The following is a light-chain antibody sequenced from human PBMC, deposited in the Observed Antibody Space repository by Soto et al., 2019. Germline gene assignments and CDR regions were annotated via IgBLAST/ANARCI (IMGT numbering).Light chain of an antibody. J-gene: IGKJ1*01. Sequence: DLVMTQSPLSLPVTPGEPASISCRSSQSLLHSNGYNYLDWYLQKPGQSPQLLIYLGSNRASGVHDRFSGSGSGTDFTLKISSVEAEDVGVYYCRQALQTRTFGQGTKVEIK. CDR2: LGS. CDR3: RQALQTRT. CDR1: QSLLHSNGYNY. V-gene: IGKV2-28*01.